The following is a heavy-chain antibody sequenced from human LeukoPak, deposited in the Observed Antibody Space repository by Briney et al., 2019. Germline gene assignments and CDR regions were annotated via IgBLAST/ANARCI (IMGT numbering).Heavy chain of an antibody. CDR3: ASERQWVVLPYFDY. J-gene: IGHJ4*02. D-gene: IGHD6-19*01. CDR1: GFTFSDYY. Sequence: GGSLRLSCAASGFTFSDYYMSWIRQAPGKGLEWVSYISSSGSTIYYADSVKGRFTISRDNAKNSLYLQMNSLRAEDTAVYYCASERQWVVLPYFDYWGQGTLVTVSS. CDR2: ISSSGSTI. V-gene: IGHV3-11*04.